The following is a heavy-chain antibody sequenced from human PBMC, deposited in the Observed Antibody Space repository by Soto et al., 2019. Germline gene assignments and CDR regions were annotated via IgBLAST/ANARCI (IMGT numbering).Heavy chain of an antibody. CDR2: IYWDDNK. D-gene: IGHD1-7*01. V-gene: IGHV2-5*02. J-gene: IGHJ5*02. CDR3: AHFKATDTCNYEAPWFDP. CDR1: GFSLSTSEVG. Sequence: SGPTLVNPTQTLTLTCTFSGFSLSTSEVGVGWIRQPPGKALEWLALIYWDDNKRYSPSLKNRLTITKDTSKNQVVLTMTTMDPVGTATYYCAHFKATDTCNYEAPWFDPWGQGTLVTVSS.